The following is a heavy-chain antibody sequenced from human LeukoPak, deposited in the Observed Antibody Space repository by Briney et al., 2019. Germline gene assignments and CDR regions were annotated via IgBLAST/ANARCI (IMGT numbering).Heavy chain of an antibody. Sequence: ASVKVSCKASGYTFTGYYIHWVRQAPGQGLEWMGWINPHSGGTNYAQKFQGGVTMTRDTSITTAYMELSSLRSDDTAVYYCAKCIVGATAPFDYWGQGTLVTVSS. D-gene: IGHD1-26*01. J-gene: IGHJ4*02. CDR3: AKCIVGATAPFDY. CDR1: GYTFTGYY. V-gene: IGHV1-2*02. CDR2: INPHSGGT.